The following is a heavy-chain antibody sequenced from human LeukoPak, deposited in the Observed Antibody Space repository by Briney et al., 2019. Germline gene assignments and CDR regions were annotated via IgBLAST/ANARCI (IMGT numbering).Heavy chain of an antibody. Sequence: PGGSLRLSCAASGFTFSSYAMSWVRQAPWKGLEWVASISGSNGYFYYADSVKGRFTISRDNARNSLFLQMNSLRAEDTAVYYCARAEVAIVVAPPDYWGQGTLVTVSS. J-gene: IGHJ4*02. CDR1: GFTFSSYA. V-gene: IGHV3-21*01. D-gene: IGHD3-22*01. CDR3: ARAEVAIVVAPPDY. CDR2: ISGSNGYF.